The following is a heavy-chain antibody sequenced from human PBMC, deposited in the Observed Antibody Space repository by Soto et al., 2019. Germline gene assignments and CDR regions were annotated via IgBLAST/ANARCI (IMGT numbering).Heavy chain of an antibody. CDR2: ISYDGSNK. J-gene: IGHJ3*02. CDR1: GFTFSSYA. CDR3: ARVPYSGYDYGAFDI. D-gene: IGHD5-12*01. V-gene: IGHV3-30-3*01. Sequence: GGSLRLSCAASGFTFSSYAMHWVRQAPGKGLEWVAVISYDGSNKYYADSVKGRFTISRDNSKNTLYLQMNSLRAEDTAVYYCARVPYSGYDYGAFDIWGQGTMVTVAS.